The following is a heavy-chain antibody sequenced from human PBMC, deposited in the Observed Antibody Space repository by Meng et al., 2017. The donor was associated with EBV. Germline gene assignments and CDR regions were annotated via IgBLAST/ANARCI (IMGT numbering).Heavy chain of an antibody. Sequence: QVQLQESGPGLVKPSETLSLTCTVSGGSVNNESYYCGWIRQPPGKGLEYIGYIYYTGSTNYNSSLKSRVTISLDKSKNQFSLKLTSLTAADTAIYYCARGDYTNYPRWFDPWGQGTLVTVSS. CDR1: GGSVNNESYY. CDR3: ARGDYTNYPRWFDP. J-gene: IGHJ5*02. CDR2: IYYTGST. D-gene: IGHD4-11*01. V-gene: IGHV4-61*01.